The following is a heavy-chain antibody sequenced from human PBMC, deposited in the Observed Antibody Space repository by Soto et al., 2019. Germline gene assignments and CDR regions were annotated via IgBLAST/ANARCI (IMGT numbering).Heavy chain of an antibody. CDR3: ARLDMIVVAKVAI. CDR2: IYYSGST. V-gene: IGHV4-39*01. CDR1: GGSISSSSYY. D-gene: IGHD3-22*01. Sequence: QLQLQESGPGLVKPSETLSLTCTVSGGSISSSSYYWGWIRQPPGKGLEWIGSIYYSGSTYYNPSLKRRVTISVDTSKNQFSLKLSSVTAADTAVYYCARLDMIVVAKVAIRGQGTMVTVSS. J-gene: IGHJ3*02.